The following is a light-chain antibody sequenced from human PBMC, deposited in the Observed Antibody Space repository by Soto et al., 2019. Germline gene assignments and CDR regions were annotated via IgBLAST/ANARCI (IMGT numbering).Light chain of an antibody. CDR1: QSIASH. Sequence: EIVLTQSPVTLSLSPGERATLSCRASQSIASHLAWYQQKPGQAPRLLIHDASSRATGIPARFSGSGSGTDFTLTISSLEPEDFAVYYCQQRNNWPPSITFGTGTRLEIK. V-gene: IGKV3-11*01. CDR3: QQRNNWPPSIT. J-gene: IGKJ5*01. CDR2: DAS.